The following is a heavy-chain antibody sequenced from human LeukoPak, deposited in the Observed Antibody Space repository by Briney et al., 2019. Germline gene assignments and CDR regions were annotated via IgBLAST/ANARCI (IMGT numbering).Heavy chain of an antibody. CDR3: ARGHYGDYRIGDY. J-gene: IGHJ4*02. CDR2: IYYSGST. D-gene: IGHD4-17*01. Sequence: SETLSLTCTVSGGSISSGDYYWSWIRQPPGKGLEWIGYIYYSGSTYYNPSLKSRVTISVDTSKNQFSLKLSSVTAADTAVYYCARGHYGDYRIGDYWGQGTLVTVSS. V-gene: IGHV4-30-4*08. CDR1: GGSISSGDYY.